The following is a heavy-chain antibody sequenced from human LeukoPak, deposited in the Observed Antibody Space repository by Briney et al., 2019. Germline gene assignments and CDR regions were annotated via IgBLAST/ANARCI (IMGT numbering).Heavy chain of an antibody. CDR3: ARSYWGSGSYYFDY. CDR2: ISSSSSTI. V-gene: IGHV3-48*01. D-gene: IGHD1-26*01. J-gene: IGHJ4*02. Sequence: PGGSLRLSCAASGFTFSSYSMNWVRQAPGKGLEWVSYISSSSSTIYYADSVKGRFTISRDNAKNSLYLQMNSLRAEDTAVYYCARSYWGSGSYYFDYWGQGTLVTVSS. CDR1: GFTFSSYS.